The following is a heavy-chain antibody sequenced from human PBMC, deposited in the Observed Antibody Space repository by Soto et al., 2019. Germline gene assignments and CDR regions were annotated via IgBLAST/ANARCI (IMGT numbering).Heavy chain of an antibody. Sequence: GSLRLSCAASGFTFSSYWMHWVRQAPGKGLVWVSRINSDGSSTSYADSVKGRFTISRDNAKNTLYLQMNSLRAEDTAVYYCARDPADYYDSYGMDVWGQGTTVTVSS. CDR2: INSDGSST. CDR1: GFTFSSYW. V-gene: IGHV3-74*01. J-gene: IGHJ6*02. CDR3: ARDPADYYDSYGMDV. D-gene: IGHD3-22*01.